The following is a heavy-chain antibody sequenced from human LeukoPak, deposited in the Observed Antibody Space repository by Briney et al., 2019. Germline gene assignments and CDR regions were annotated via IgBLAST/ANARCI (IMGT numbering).Heavy chain of an antibody. V-gene: IGHV3-20*04. J-gene: IGHJ4*02. CDR1: GFTFSSYG. CDR3: ARAPLGYYFDY. CDR2: INWNGGST. Sequence: PGGSLRLSCAASGFTFSSYGMSWVRQAPGKGLEWISGINWNGGSTGYADSVKGRFTISRDNAKNSLYLQMNSLRAEDTALYYCARAPLGYYFDYWGQGTLVTVSS. D-gene: IGHD3-3*02.